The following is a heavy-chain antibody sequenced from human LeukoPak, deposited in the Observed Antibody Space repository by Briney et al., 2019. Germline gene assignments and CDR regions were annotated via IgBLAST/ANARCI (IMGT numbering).Heavy chain of an antibody. CDR3: ARGGVLRYFDWLSVPYYFDY. CDR2: ISSSGSTI. V-gene: IGHV3-11*01. D-gene: IGHD3-9*01. J-gene: IGHJ4*02. Sequence: PGGSLRLSCAASGFTFSDYYMSWIRQAPGKGLEGVSYISSSGSTIYYADSVKGRLTISRDNAKNSLYLQMNSLRAEDTAVYYCARGGVLRYFDWLSVPYYFDYWGQGTLVTVSS. CDR1: GFTFSDYY.